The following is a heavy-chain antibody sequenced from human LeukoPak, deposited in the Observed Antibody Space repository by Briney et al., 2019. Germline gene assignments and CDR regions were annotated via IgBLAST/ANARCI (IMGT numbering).Heavy chain of an antibody. Sequence: GGSLRLSCAASGFTVSSNYMSWVRQAPGKGLEWVSVIYSGGSTYYADSVKGRFTISRDNSKNTLYLQMNSLRAEDTAVYYCARYMITIGGVIVNNWSDPWGQGTLVTVSS. CDR2: IYSGGST. J-gene: IGHJ5*02. V-gene: IGHV3-66*01. CDR1: GFTVSSNY. D-gene: IGHD3-16*02. CDR3: ARYMITIGGVIVNNWSDP.